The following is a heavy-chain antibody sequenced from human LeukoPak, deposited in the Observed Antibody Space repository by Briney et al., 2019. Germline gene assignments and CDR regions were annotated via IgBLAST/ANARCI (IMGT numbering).Heavy chain of an antibody. CDR3: AKDPPVRGYSYGFDY. V-gene: IGHV3-23*01. D-gene: IGHD5-18*01. Sequence: RAGGSLRLSCAASGFTFSSYAMSWVRQAPGKGLEWVSAISGSGGSTYYADSVKGRFTISRDNSKNTLYLQMNSLRAEDTAVYYCAKDPPVRGYSYGFDYWGQGTLVTVSS. CDR1: GFTFSSYA. J-gene: IGHJ4*02. CDR2: ISGSGGST.